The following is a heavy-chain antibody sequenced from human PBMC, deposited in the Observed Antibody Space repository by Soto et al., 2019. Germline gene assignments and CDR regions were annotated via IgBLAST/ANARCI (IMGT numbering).Heavy chain of an antibody. D-gene: IGHD1-20*01. CDR1: GFTFSTHA. J-gene: IGHJ4*02. CDR3: ARDQTGITTTGGGRIDH. CDR2: VSFDGSNK. V-gene: IGHV3-30-3*01. Sequence: QVQLVESGGGVVQPGRSLRLSCAASGFTFSTHAMHWVRQAPGKGLECVAIVSFDGSNKYYADSVKGRFTISRDNSKNTLYLQMSGLTPEDTAVYYCARDQTGITTTGGGRIDHWGQGTLLTVSS.